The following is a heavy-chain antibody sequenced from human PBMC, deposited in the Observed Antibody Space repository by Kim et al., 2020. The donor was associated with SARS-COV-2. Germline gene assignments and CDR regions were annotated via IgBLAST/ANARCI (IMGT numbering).Heavy chain of an antibody. D-gene: IGHD2-2*01. V-gene: IGHV3-66*01. CDR3: AGYCSSTSCPSRVDAFDI. Sequence: KGRFTISRDNSKNTLYLQMNSLRAEDTAVYYCAGYCSSTSCPSRVDAFDIWGQGTMVTVSS. J-gene: IGHJ3*02.